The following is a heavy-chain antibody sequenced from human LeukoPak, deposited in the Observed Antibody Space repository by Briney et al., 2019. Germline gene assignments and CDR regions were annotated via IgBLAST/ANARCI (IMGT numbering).Heavy chain of an antibody. Sequence: PGGSLRLSCAASGFTFDDYAMHWVRQAPGKGLEWVSGISWNSGSIGYADSVKGRFTISRDNAKNSLYLQMNSLRAEDTAVYYCARLRYYAMDVWGQGTTVIVSS. D-gene: IGHD2-21*01. V-gene: IGHV3-9*01. CDR1: GFTFDDYA. J-gene: IGHJ6*02. CDR2: ISWNSGSI. CDR3: ARLRYYAMDV.